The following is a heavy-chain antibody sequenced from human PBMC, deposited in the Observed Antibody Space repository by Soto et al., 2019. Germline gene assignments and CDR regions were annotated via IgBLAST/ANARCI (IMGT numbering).Heavy chain of an antibody. Sequence: SETLSLTCTVSGGSISSGGYYWSWIRQHPGKGLEWIGYIYYSGSTYYNPSLKSRVTISVDTSKNQFSLKLSSVTAADTAVYYCANLKGSSSWYVGWFDPWGQGTLVTVSS. V-gene: IGHV4-31*03. CDR1: GGSISSGGYY. D-gene: IGHD6-13*01. J-gene: IGHJ5*02. CDR2: IYYSGST. CDR3: ANLKGSSSWYVGWFDP.